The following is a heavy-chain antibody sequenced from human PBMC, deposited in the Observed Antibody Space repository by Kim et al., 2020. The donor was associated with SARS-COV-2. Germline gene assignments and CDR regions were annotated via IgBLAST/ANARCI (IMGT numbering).Heavy chain of an antibody. CDR3: SRVLVARRLLLPNFDY. D-gene: IGHD3-3*01. CDR2: ISYDGSSK. J-gene: IGHJ4*02. V-gene: IGHV3-30-3*01. CDR1: GFTFSNYA. Sequence: GGSLRLSCAASGFTFSNYAFHWVRQAPGKGLEWVAVISYDGSSKYYADSVRGRFTVSRDNSKSTFYLQLNNLSIEETAVYYCSRVLVARRLLLPNFDYWGQGTLVTVSS.